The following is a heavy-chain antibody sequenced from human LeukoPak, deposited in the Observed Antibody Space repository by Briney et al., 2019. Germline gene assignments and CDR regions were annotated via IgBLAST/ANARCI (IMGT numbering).Heavy chain of an antibody. J-gene: IGHJ4*02. CDR3: ARDSVNYDSSGPTDY. D-gene: IGHD3-22*01. Sequence: ASVKVSCKASGYTFTGYYMHWVRQAPGQGLEWMGWINPNSGGTNYVQKFQGRVTMTRDTSISTAYMELSRLRSDDTAVYYCARDSVNYDSSGPTDYWGQGTLVTVSS. CDR2: INPNSGGT. CDR1: GYTFTGYY. V-gene: IGHV1-2*02.